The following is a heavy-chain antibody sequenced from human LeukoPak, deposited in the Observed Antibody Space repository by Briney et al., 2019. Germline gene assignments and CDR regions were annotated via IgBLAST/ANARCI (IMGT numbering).Heavy chain of an antibody. Sequence: ASVKVSCKASGGTFSSYAISWVRQAPGQGLGWMGIINPSGGSTSYAQKFQGRVTMTRDTSTSTVYMELSSLRSEDTAVYYCARGGKHTPYFDYWGQGTLVTVSS. CDR3: ARGGKHTPYFDY. CDR2: INPSGGST. V-gene: IGHV1-46*01. D-gene: IGHD1-26*01. J-gene: IGHJ4*02. CDR1: GGTFSSYA.